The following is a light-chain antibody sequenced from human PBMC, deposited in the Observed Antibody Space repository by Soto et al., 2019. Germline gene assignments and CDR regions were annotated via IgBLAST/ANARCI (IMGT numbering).Light chain of an antibody. CDR2: EGS. J-gene: IGLJ3*02. CDR1: SSDIGRYNL. V-gene: IGLV2-23*01. Sequence: QSVLTQPASVSGSPGQSITISCTGTSSDIGRYNLVSWYQQHPGKAPKFMIYEGSKRPSGVSNRFSGSKSGNTASLTISGLQAEDEADYYCCSYAGSSSWVFGGGTQLTGL. CDR3: CSYAGSSSWV.